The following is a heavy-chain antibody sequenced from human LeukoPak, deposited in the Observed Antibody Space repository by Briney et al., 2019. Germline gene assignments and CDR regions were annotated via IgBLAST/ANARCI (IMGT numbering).Heavy chain of an antibody. Sequence: GGSLRLSCAASGFSFSSYAMSWVRQAPGKGLEWVSSISGSGGSTYYADSVKGRFTISRDNSKNTLYLQMNSLRAEDTAVYYCAKDRVAVAEGEFDPWGQGTLVTVSS. CDR3: AKDRVAVAEGEFDP. D-gene: IGHD6-19*01. CDR1: GFSFSSYA. V-gene: IGHV3-23*01. J-gene: IGHJ5*02. CDR2: ISGSGGST.